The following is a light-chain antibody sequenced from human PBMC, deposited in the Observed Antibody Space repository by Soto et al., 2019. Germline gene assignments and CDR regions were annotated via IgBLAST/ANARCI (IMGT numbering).Light chain of an antibody. CDR3: HQYNNWPGT. J-gene: IGKJ3*01. CDR1: QSVSSN. CDR2: GAA. V-gene: IGKV3-15*01. Sequence: EIVMTQSPATLSVSPGERATLSCRASQSVSSNLAWYQQKPGQAPRLLIYGAATRATGIPARFSGSGSGTVFTLTISRLQSEDFAVYYCHQYNNWPGTFGPGTKVDI.